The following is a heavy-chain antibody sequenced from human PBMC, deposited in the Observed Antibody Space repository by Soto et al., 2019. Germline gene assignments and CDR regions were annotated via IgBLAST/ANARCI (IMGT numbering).Heavy chain of an antibody. J-gene: IGHJ6*02. D-gene: IGHD3-22*01. CDR1: GFTFSSYD. CDR3: ARYYYDSSGYPGGMDV. CDR2: IGTAGDT. Sequence: GGSLRLSCAASGFTFSSYDMHWVRQATGKGLEWVSAIGTAGDTYYPGSVKGRFTISRENAKNSLYLQMNSLRAEDTAVYYCARYYYDSSGYPGGMDVWGQGTMVTVSS. V-gene: IGHV3-13*01.